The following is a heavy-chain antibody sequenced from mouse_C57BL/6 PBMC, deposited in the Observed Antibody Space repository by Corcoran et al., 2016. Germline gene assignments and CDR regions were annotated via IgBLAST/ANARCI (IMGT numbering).Heavy chain of an antibody. CDR3: ARSSFYDYDAWFAY. CDR2: INPNNGGT. CDR1: GYTFTDYY. Sequence: EVQLQQSGPELVKPGASVKISCKASGYTFTDYYMNWVKQSHGKSLEWIGDINPNNGGTSYNQKFKGKATLTVDKSSSTAYMELRSLTSEDSAVYYCARSSFYDYDAWFAYWGQGTLVTVSA. V-gene: IGHV1-26*01. J-gene: IGHJ3*01. D-gene: IGHD2-4*01.